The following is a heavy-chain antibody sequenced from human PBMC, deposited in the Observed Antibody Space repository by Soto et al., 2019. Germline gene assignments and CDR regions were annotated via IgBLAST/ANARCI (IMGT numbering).Heavy chain of an antibody. J-gene: IGHJ4*02. CDR2: IYSGGST. D-gene: IGHD2-8*01. CDR1: GFTVSSNY. CDR3: ARGPLVLMVYAVYCY. V-gene: IGHV3-66*01. Sequence: GGSLRLSCAASGFTVSSNYMSWVRQAPGKGLEWVSVIYSGGSTYYADSVKGRFTISRDNSKNTLYLQMNSLRAEDTAVYYCARGPLVLMVYAVYCYWGQGSLVTGSS.